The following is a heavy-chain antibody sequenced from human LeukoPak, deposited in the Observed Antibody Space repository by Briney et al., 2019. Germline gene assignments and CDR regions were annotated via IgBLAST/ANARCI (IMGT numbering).Heavy chain of an antibody. D-gene: IGHD4-11*01. J-gene: IGHJ4*02. CDR3: AKDYSGFNY. CDR2: ISGSGSST. Sequence: GGSLRLSCAASGFTFSSYAMSWVRQAPGKGLEWVSSISGSGSSTYYADSVKGRFTIFRDNSKNTLYLQMNSLRAEDTAIYYCAKDYSGFNYWGQGTLVTVSS. V-gene: IGHV3-23*01. CDR1: GFTFSSYA.